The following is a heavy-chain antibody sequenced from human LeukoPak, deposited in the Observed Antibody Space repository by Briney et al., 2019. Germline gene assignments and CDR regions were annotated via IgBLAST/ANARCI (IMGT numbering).Heavy chain of an antibody. V-gene: IGHV3-30*03. CDR1: GFTFSSYG. CDR2: ISYDGSNK. CDR3: ARVTGSSWYIDY. D-gene: IGHD6-13*01. Sequence: GGSLRLSCAASGFTFSSYGMHWVRQALGKGLEWVAVISYDGSNKYYADSVKGRFTISRDNSKNTLYLQMNSLRVEDTAVYFCARVTGSSWYIDYWGQGTLVTVSS. J-gene: IGHJ4*02.